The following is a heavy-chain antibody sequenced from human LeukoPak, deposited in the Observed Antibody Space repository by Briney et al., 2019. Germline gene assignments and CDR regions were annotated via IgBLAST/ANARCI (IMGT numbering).Heavy chain of an antibody. CDR3: ASSPVAWYYYESSDYYGARLDY. J-gene: IGHJ4*02. Sequence: GGSLRLSCAASGFIFTDYWMYRVRQAPGRGLAWVANIKEDGSEKNYVDSVKGRITISRDNDKNSLYLEMNNLRAEDTAVYYCASSPVAWYYYESSDYYGARLDYWGQGTLVTVSS. CDR2: IKEDGSEK. V-gene: IGHV3-7*01. CDR1: GFIFTDYW. D-gene: IGHD3-22*01.